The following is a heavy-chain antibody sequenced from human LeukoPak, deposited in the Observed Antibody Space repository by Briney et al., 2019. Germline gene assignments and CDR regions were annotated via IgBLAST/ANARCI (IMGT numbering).Heavy chain of an antibody. Sequence: GGSLRLSCAGSGFTFSSFGMHWVRQAPGKGLEWVAVIWFEGSDEYFADSVKGRFTISRDNSKNTVYLQMNSLRAEDTAVYYCARGNPPNHPLDYWGQGTLVSVSS. J-gene: IGHJ4*02. CDR2: IWFEGSDE. V-gene: IGHV3-33*01. CDR1: GFTFSSFG. CDR3: ARGNPPNHPLDY. D-gene: IGHD1-14*01.